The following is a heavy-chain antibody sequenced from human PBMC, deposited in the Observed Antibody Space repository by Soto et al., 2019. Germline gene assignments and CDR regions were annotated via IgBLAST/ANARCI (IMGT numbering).Heavy chain of an antibody. CDR1: GFAFSSYP. J-gene: IGHJ4*02. CDR3: AKDGGWAQGGDFDY. D-gene: IGHD1-26*01. V-gene: IGHV3-30-3*01. CDR2: ISYDGNNK. Sequence: QVQLAESGGGVVQPGTSLRLSCAASGFAFSSYPMHWVRQAPGKGLEWVTLISYDGNNKFYADSVKGRFSISRDNSKNTLSLQMNSLRAEDTAVYYCAKDGGWAQGGDFDYWGQGTLVTVSS.